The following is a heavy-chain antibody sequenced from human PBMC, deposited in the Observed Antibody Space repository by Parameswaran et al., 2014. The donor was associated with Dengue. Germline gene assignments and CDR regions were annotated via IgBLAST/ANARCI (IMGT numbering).Heavy chain of an antibody. J-gene: IGHJ6*02. D-gene: IGHD2-15*01. V-gene: IGHV3-30*03. CDR2: ISYDGSNK. CDR3: MVVAATRYYYGMDV. Sequence: WIRQPPGKGLEWVAVISYDGSNKYYADSVKGRFTISRDNSKNTLYLQMNSLRAEDTAVYYCMVVAATRYYYGMDVWGQGTTVTVSS.